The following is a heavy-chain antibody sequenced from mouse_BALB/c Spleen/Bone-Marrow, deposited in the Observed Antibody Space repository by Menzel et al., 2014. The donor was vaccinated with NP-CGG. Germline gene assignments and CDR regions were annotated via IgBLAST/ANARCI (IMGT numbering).Heavy chain of an antibody. D-gene: IGHD2-1*01. CDR1: GYAFTNYL. V-gene: IGHV1-54*01. CDR3: ARGDLYYGNLYAMDY. J-gene: IGHJ4*01. CDR2: INPGSGGT. Sequence: QVQLQQSGAELVRPGTSVKVSCKASGYAFTNYLLVWIKKRPGQGLEWIGVINPGSGGTNYNEKFKGKATLTADKSSSAGCMQLSSLTSDDSAVYFCARGDLYYGNLYAMDYWGQGTSVTVSS.